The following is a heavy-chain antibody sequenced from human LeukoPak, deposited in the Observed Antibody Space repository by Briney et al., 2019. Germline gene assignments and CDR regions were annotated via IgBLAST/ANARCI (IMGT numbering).Heavy chain of an antibody. CDR2: ISSSSSYI. Sequence: PGGSLRLSCAASGFTFSSYSMHWVRQAPGKGLEWVSSISSSSSYIYYADSVKGRFTISRDNAENSLYLQMDSLRVEDTAVYFCARDATTELGTVYMDVWGKGTTVTISS. V-gene: IGHV3-21*01. CDR3: ARDATTELGTVYMDV. D-gene: IGHD4-17*01. J-gene: IGHJ6*03. CDR1: GFTFSSYS.